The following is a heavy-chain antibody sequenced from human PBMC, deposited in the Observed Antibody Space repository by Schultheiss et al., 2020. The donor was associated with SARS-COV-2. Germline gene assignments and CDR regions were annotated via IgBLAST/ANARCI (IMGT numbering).Heavy chain of an antibody. CDR2: ISYDGSNK. Sequence: GGSLRLSCVGSGFTFSSYGMDWVHQAPGKGLEWVAVISYDGSNKYYADSVKGRFTISRDNSKNTLYLQMNSLRAEDTAVYYCARDGTVAARYYFDYWGQGTLVTVSS. J-gene: IGHJ4*02. CDR1: GFTFSSYG. V-gene: IGHV3-30*19. CDR3: ARDGTVAARYYFDY. D-gene: IGHD6-6*01.